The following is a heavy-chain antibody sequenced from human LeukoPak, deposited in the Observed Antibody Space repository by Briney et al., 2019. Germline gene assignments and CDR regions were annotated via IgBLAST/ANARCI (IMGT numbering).Heavy chain of an antibody. Sequence: GGSLRLSCAASGFTFDDYGMSWVRQAPGKGLEWVSVIYSGGSTYYADSVKGRFTISRDNSKNTLYLQMNSLRAEDTAVYYCAGLYGDYGPYYFDYWGQGTLVTVSS. CDR2: IYSGGST. J-gene: IGHJ4*02. D-gene: IGHD4-17*01. CDR3: AGLYGDYGPYYFDY. V-gene: IGHV3-53*01. CDR1: GFTFDDYG.